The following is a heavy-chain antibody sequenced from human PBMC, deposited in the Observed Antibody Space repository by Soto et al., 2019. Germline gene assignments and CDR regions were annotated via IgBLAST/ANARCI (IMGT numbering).Heavy chain of an antibody. J-gene: IGHJ4*02. CDR2: IYYSGST. V-gene: IGHV4-59*01. CDR1: GGSIGSYY. D-gene: IGHD4-17*01. CDR3: ARDSTNDYGDYYFDY. Sequence: SETLSLTCTVSGGSIGSYYWIWIRQPPGKGLEWIGYIYYSGSTNYNPSLKSRVTISVDTSKNQFSLKLSSVTAADTAVYYCARDSTNDYGDYYFDYWGQGTLVTVSS.